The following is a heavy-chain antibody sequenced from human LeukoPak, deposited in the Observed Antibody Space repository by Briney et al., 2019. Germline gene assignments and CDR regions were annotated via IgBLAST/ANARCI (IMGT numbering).Heavy chain of an antibody. D-gene: IGHD1-20*01. Sequence: GGSLRLSCAASGFTFSGSAMHWVRQASGKGLEWVGRIRSKANSYATAYAASVKGRFTISRDDSKNTAYLQMNSLKTEDTAVYYCTRSITGSERSLFDYWGQGTEVTVSS. CDR3: TRSITGSERSLFDY. CDR1: GFTFSGSA. V-gene: IGHV3-73*01. CDR2: IRSKANSYAT. J-gene: IGHJ4*02.